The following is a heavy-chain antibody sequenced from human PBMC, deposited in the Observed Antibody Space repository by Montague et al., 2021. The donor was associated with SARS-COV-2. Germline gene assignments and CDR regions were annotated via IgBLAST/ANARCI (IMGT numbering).Heavy chain of an antibody. Sequence: TLSLTCTVSGGSIGSGGYYWSWIRQHPGKGLEWIGYIYYSGSTYYNPSLKSRVTISVDTSKNQFSLRLSSVTAADTAVYYCARDVGWYSSSWFDYWGQGTLVTVSS. V-gene: IGHV4-31*03. CDR3: ARDVGWYSSSWFDY. CDR2: IYYSGST. J-gene: IGHJ4*02. D-gene: IGHD6-13*01. CDR1: GGSIGSGGYY.